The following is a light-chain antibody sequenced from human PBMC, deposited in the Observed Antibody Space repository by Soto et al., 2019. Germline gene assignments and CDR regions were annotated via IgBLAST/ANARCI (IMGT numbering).Light chain of an antibody. V-gene: IGLV3-21*04. CDR3: QVWDSSSESVV. CDR2: YDS. J-gene: IGLJ2*01. CDR1: NIGSKS. Sequence: SYELTQPPSVSVAPGKTARITCGGNNIGSKSVHWYQQKPGQAPVLVIYYDSDRPSGIPERFSGSISGNTATLTISRVEAGDEADYSCQVWDSSSESVVFGGGTKLTVL.